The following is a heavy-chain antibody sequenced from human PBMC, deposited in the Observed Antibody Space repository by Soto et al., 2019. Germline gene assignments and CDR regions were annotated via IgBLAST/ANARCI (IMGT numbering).Heavy chain of an antibody. CDR2: IYPGDSDT. J-gene: IGHJ6*02. Sequence: GESLKISCKGSGYSFTSYWIGWVRQMPGKGLEWMGIIYPGDSDTRYSPSFQGQVTISADKSISTAYLQWSSLKASDTAMYYCARTLRADYYDSSGSSGARYHYYGMDVRGQGTTVTVSS. CDR3: ARTLRADYYDSSGSSGARYHYYGMDV. D-gene: IGHD3-22*01. V-gene: IGHV5-51*01. CDR1: GYSFTSYW.